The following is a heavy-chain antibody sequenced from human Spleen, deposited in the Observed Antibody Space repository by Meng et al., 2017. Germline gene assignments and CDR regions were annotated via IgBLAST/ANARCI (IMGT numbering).Heavy chain of an antibody. V-gene: IGHV4-59*01. D-gene: IGHD5-18*01. CDR3: ARGHGYSYGSRQHAFDI. CDR2: IYYSGST. Sequence: SETLSLTCTVSGGSISSYYWSWIRQPPGKGLEWIGYIYYSGSTNYNPSLKSRVTISVDTSKNQFSLKLSSVTAADTAVYYCARGHGYSYGSRQHAFDIWGQGTMVTVSS. J-gene: IGHJ3*02. CDR1: GGSISSYY.